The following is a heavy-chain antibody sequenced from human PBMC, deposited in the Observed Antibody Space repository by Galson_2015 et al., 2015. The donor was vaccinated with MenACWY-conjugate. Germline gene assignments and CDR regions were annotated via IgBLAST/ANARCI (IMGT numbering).Heavy chain of an antibody. Sequence: SLRLSCAASGFPFGTYWMTWVRQAPGKGLEWVANIKYDGSEQYYGDSVRGRLTISRDNANNSLFLQMNSLSPEDTAVYYCVRPIMTFAAVRSLDYWGQGTVVTVSS. CDR3: VRPIMTFAAVRSLDY. D-gene: IGHD3-10*01. CDR1: GFPFGTYW. V-gene: IGHV3-7*01. CDR2: IKYDGSEQ. J-gene: IGHJ4*02.